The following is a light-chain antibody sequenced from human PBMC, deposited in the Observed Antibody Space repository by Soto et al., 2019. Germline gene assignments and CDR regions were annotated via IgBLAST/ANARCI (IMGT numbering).Light chain of an antibody. CDR1: QSISYR. J-gene: IGKJ1*01. CDR3: QPYNSYSWT. CDR2: DAS. V-gene: IGKV1-5*01. Sequence: DIQMTQSPSTLSASVGDRVTITCRASQSISYRLAWYQQKPGKAPKLLIYDASSLESGVPSTFSGSGSGTEFTLTITSLQPDDFATYYCQPYNSYSWTFGQGTKVDIK.